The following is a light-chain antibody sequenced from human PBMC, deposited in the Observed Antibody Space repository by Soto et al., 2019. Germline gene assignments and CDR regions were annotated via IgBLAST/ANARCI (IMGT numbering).Light chain of an antibody. CDR2: AAS. V-gene: IGKV1-39*01. Sequence: EIQMTQSPSSLSASVGDRVTITCRASQSISTYLNWYQQKPGKAPKLLIYAASSLRSEVPPRFSGSGSGTDFTLTISSLQPEDFATYFCQQSNSTLWTFGQGTKVDIK. CDR3: QQSNSTLWT. CDR1: QSISTY. J-gene: IGKJ1*01.